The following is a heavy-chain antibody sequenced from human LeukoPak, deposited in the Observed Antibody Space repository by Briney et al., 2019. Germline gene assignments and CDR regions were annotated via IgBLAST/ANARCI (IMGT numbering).Heavy chain of an antibody. J-gene: IGHJ4*02. D-gene: IGHD3-10*01. CDR1: GGSISDNDYS. V-gene: IGHV4-39*01. CDR3: ARRYYFVSGSYYPFDF. Sequence: ASETLSLTCNVSGGSISDNDYSWDWIRQPPGKGLEWMGCIHYSGTTYSNPSLKSRISISVDTSKSQFSLKLGSVTAADTAVYYCARRYYFVSGSYYPFDFWGQGTLVTVSS. CDR2: IHYSGTT.